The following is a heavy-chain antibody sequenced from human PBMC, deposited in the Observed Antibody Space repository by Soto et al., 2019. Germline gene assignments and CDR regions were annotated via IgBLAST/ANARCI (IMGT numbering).Heavy chain of an antibody. J-gene: IGHJ6*03. CDR2: IYYSGST. D-gene: IGHD2-2*01. Sequence: SETLSLTCTVSGGSISSSSYYWGWIRQPPGKGLEWIGSIYYSGSTYYNPSLKSRVTISVDTSKNQFSLKLSSVTAADTAVYYCARSPLYCSSTSCATSYYYMDVWGKGTTVTVS. CDR1: GGSISSSSYY. V-gene: IGHV4-39*01. CDR3: ARSPLYCSSTSCATSYYYMDV.